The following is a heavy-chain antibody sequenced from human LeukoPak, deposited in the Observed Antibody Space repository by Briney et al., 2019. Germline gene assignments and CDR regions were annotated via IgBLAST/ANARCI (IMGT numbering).Heavy chain of an antibody. V-gene: IGHV3-48*03. D-gene: IGHD2-15*01. CDR2: KSDNGLTI. CDR1: GLAFSSYE. CDR3: AGELGYCSGGDY. Sequence: QPGGSLRLSCAASGLAFSSYEMNWVRQAPGKGREWISYKSDNGLTIYYADSVKGRFTISRDNAKNSLYLQMNSLSAEDTAVYYCAGELGYCSGGDYWGQGPLVTVSS. J-gene: IGHJ4*02.